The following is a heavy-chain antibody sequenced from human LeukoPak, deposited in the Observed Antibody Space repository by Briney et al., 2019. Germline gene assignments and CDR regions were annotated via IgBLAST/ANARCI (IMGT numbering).Heavy chain of an antibody. J-gene: IGHJ4*02. D-gene: IGHD6-19*01. CDR2: INPNSGGT. V-gene: IGHV1-2*02. Sequence: GASVKVSCKASGYTFTGYYMHWVRQAPGQGLEWMGWINPNSGGTNYAQKFQGRVTMTRDTSISTAYMELSRLRSDDTAVYYCARADDPGIAVAGIGYWGRGTLVTVSS. CDR3: ARADDPGIAVAGIGY. CDR1: GYTFTGYY.